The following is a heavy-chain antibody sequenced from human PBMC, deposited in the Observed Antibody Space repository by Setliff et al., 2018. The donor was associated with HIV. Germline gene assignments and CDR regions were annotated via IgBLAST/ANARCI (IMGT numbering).Heavy chain of an antibody. J-gene: IGHJ4*02. CDR3: ARKNRGAPAPFDY. CDR2: ISPSGGTI. Sequence: ASVKVSCKASGYTFTNYYIHWVRQAPGQGLEWMGIISPSGGTISYAQKFQGRVTMTRDTSTNTVYMELSSLRSEDTAVYYCARKNRGAPAPFDYWGQGTLVTVSS. D-gene: IGHD6-25*01. CDR1: GYTFTNYY. V-gene: IGHV1-46*01.